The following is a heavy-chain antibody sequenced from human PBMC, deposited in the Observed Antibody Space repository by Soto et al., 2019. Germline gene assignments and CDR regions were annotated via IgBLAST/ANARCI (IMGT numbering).Heavy chain of an antibody. CDR2: IYSGGST. D-gene: IGHD4-17*01. Sequence: EVPLVESGRGLVQPGGSLRLSCAASGFTVSSNYMSWVRQAPGKGLEWVSVIYSGGSTYYADSVKGRFTISRDNSKNTRYLQMTSLRAGDTAVYYCARDQKKRAVTAYYYCGMDVWGQGTTVTVSS. J-gene: IGHJ6*02. CDR1: GFTVSSNY. CDR3: ARDQKKRAVTAYYYCGMDV. V-gene: IGHV3-66*01.